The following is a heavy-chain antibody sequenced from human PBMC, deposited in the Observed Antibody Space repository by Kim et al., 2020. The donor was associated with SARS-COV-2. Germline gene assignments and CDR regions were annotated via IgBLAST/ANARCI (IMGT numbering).Heavy chain of an antibody. CDR2: INHSGST. CDR3: ARGPNYGSGSYPQAYYYYGMDV. CDR1: GGSFSGYY. V-gene: IGHV4-34*01. Sequence: SETLSLTCAVYGGSFSGYYWSWIRQPPGKGLEWIGEINHSGSTNYNPSLKSRVTISVDTSKNQFSLKLSSVTAADTAVYYCARGPNYGSGSYPQAYYYYGMDVWGQGTTVTVSS. J-gene: IGHJ6*02. D-gene: IGHD3-10*01.